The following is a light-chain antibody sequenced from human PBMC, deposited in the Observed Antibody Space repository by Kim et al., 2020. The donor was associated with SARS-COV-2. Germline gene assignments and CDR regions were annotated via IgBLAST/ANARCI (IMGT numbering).Light chain of an antibody. CDR1: QSVSSSY. V-gene: IGKV3-20*01. CDR3: QQYGSSPPN. CDR2: GAS. J-gene: IGKJ4*01. Sequence: EIVLTQSPGTLSLSPGERATLSCRASQSVSSSYLAWCQQKPGQAPRLLIYGASSRATGIPDRFSGSGSGTDFTLTISRLEPEDFAVYYCQQYGSSPPNFGGGTKVDIK.